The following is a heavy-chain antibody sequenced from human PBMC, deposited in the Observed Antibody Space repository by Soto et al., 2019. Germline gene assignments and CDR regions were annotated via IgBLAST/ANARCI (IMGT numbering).Heavy chain of an antibody. CDR2: ISYDGSNK. D-gene: IGHD3-10*01. V-gene: IGHV3-30*18. J-gene: IGHJ6*02. CDR1: GFTFSSYG. CDR3: AKDHFEGGSGSYQLFYYYYGMDV. Sequence: QVQLVESGGGVVQPGRSLRLSCAASGFTFSSYGMHWVRQAPGKGPEWVAVISYDGSNKYYADSVKGRFTISRDNSKNTLYLQMNSLRAEDTAVYYCAKDHFEGGSGSYQLFYYYYGMDVWGQGTTVTVSS.